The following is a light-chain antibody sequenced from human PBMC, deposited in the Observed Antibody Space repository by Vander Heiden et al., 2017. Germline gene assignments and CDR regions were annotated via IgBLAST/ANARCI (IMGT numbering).Light chain of an antibody. CDR1: NIGKQN. CDR3: QVQPSNIDVLV. V-gene: IGLV3-21*02. J-gene: IGLJ2*01. Sequence: TQPPSVSLAPGQTARITCRGANIGKQNVHWYQQQQGPDHLWVVVVDRVRPSGIPERFPCSNSGTKATLTLTRVDAGDEADDACQVQPSNIDVLVFGGGTKLTVL. CDR2: VDR.